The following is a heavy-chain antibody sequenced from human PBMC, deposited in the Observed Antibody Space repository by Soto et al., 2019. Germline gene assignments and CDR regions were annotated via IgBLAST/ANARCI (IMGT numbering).Heavy chain of an antibody. J-gene: IGHJ6*02. CDR2: ISYDGSNK. D-gene: IGHD2-2*01. CDR1: GFTFSSYG. Sequence: QVQLVESGGGVVQPGRSLSLSCAASGFTFSSYGMHWVRQAPGKGLEWVAVISYDGSNKYYADSVKGRFTISRDNSKNTLYLQMNSLRAEDTAVYYCAKGTAIVLVPAAMNYYYGMDVWGQGTTVTVSS. CDR3: AKGTAIVLVPAAMNYYYGMDV. V-gene: IGHV3-30*18.